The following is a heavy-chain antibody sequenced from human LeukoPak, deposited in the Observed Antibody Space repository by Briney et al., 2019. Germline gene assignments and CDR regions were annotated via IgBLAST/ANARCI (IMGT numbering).Heavy chain of an antibody. D-gene: IGHD2-15*01. J-gene: IGHJ5*02. Sequence: GESLKISCKASGFTFSSYAMSWVRQAPGKGLEWVSAISGSGGSTYYADSVKGRFTISRDNSKNTLYLQMNSLRAEDTAVYYCAKGVVVVASWFDPWGQGTLVTVSS. CDR1: GFTFSSYA. V-gene: IGHV3-23*01. CDR3: AKGVVVVASWFDP. CDR2: ISGSGGST.